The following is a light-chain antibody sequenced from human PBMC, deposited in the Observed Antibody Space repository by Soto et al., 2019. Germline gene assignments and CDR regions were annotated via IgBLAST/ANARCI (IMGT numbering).Light chain of an antibody. J-gene: IGLJ2*01. CDR1: SSDVGSNNL. CDR2: ECS. V-gene: IGLV2-23*01. CDR3: CAYAGSSTVV. Sequence: QSALTQPASVSGSPGPSITISCTGTSSDVGSNNLVSWYQQHPGKAPKLMIYECSKRPSGISNRFSGSKSGTTASLTISGLQAEDEADYYCCAYAGSSTVVFGGGTKLTVL.